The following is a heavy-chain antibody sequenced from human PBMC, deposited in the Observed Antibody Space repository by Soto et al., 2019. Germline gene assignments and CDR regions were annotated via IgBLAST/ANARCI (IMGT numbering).Heavy chain of an antibody. J-gene: IGHJ6*02. CDR2: MYYTGVT. Sequence: SETLSLTYSVSGGSVRSGDHFWNWIRQPPGRGLEWLGYMYYTGVTNYNPSLKSRVSMSVDTSKDQFSLNLTSLTAADTAVYYCARGGERLGYYGLDVWGQGTTVTVSS. CDR3: ARGGERLGYYGLDV. V-gene: IGHV4-61*08. CDR1: GGSVRSGDHF.